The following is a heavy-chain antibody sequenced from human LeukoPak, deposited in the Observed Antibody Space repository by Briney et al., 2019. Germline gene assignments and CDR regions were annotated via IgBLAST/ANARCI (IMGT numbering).Heavy chain of an antibody. V-gene: IGHV1-69*13. J-gene: IGHJ4*02. CDR3: ARGVLLWFGELSSHSYFDY. D-gene: IGHD3-10*01. Sequence: SVKVSCKASGGTFSSYAISWVRQAPGQGLEWMGGIIPIFGTANYAQKFQGRATITADESTSTAYMELSSLRSEDTAVYYCARGVLLWFGELSSHSYFDYWGQGTLVTVSS. CDR2: IIPIFGTA. CDR1: GGTFSSYA.